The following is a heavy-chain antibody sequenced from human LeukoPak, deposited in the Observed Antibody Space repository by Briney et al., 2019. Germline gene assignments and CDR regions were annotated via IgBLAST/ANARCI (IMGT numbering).Heavy chain of an antibody. CDR1: GFTFSSRDW. CDR2: IKQDGSGK. Sequence: PGGSLRLSCVASGFTFSSRDWMTWVRQAPGKGLEWVANIKQDGSGKNYVDSVKGRFTISRDNAKNSVDLQMDSLRVEDTAVYYCAELGITMIGGVWGKGTTVTISS. J-gene: IGHJ6*04. V-gene: IGHV3-7*01. D-gene: IGHD3-10*02. CDR3: AELGITMIGGV.